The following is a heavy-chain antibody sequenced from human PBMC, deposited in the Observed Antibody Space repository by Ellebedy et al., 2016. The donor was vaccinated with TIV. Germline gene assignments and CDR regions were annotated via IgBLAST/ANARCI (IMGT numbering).Heavy chain of an antibody. Sequence: SETLSLTXNVSGDSISNNDYYWSWIRQHPGKGLEWIGYIHHSGSAFYSPALESRSTISVDTSKNQFSLKLISVTAADTAVYYCARGGGGYYYDSSGYYYFDYWGQGTLVTVSS. CDR3: ARGGGGYYYDSSGYYYFDY. CDR2: IHHSGSA. CDR1: GDSISNNDYY. V-gene: IGHV4-31*03. D-gene: IGHD3-22*01. J-gene: IGHJ4*02.